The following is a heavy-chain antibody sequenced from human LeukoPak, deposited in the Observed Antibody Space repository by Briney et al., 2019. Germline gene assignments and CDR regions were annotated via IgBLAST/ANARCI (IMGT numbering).Heavy chain of an antibody. CDR1: GFTFSDYY. CDR3: ARGLYGDYRYREYNWFDP. Sequence: GGSLRLSCAASGFTFSDYYMSWIRQAPGKGLEWVSYISSSGSTIYYADSVKGRFNISRDNAKNSLYLQMNSLRAEDTAVYYCARGLYGDYRYREYNWFDPWGQGTLVTVSS. D-gene: IGHD4-17*01. J-gene: IGHJ5*02. CDR2: ISSSGSTI. V-gene: IGHV3-11*01.